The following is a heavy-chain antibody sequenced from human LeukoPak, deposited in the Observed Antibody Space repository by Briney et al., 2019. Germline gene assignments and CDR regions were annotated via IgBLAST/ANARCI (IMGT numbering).Heavy chain of an antibody. Sequence: SETLSLTYTVSGGSISSYYWSWIRQPAGKGLEWIGRIYSSGSTNYNPSLKSRVTMSVDTSKNQFSLKLSSVTAADTAVYYCASPSLAYSSSASAFDIWGQGTMVTVSS. J-gene: IGHJ3*02. CDR3: ASPSLAYSSSASAFDI. CDR1: GGSISSYY. V-gene: IGHV4-4*07. D-gene: IGHD6-6*01. CDR2: IYSSGST.